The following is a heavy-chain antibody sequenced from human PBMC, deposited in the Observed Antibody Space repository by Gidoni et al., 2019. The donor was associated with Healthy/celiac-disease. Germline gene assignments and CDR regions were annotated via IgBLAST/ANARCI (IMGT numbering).Heavy chain of an antibody. CDR2: IYTSGST. CDR1: GGSISSGSYY. Sequence: QVQLQESGPGLVKPSQTLSLTCTVSGGSISSGSYYWSWIRQPAGKGLEWIGRIYTSGSTNYNPSLKSRVTMSVDTSKNQFSLKLSSVTAADTAVYYCAREFVVQGVIRYFDYWGQGTLVTVSS. V-gene: IGHV4-61*02. CDR3: AREFVVQGVIRYFDY. D-gene: IGHD3-10*01. J-gene: IGHJ4*02.